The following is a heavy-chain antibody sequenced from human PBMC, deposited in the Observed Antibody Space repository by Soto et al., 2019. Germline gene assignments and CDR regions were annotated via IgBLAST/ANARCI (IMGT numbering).Heavy chain of an antibody. CDR3: AKELLDYYYGMDV. V-gene: IGHV3-30*18. CDR1: GFTFSSYG. J-gene: IGHJ6*02. CDR2: ISYDGSNK. Sequence: LXLSFAASGFTFSSYGMHWVRQAPGKGLEWVAVISYDGSNKYYADSVKGRFTISRDNSKNTLYLQMNSLRAEDTAVYYCAKELLDYYYGMDVWGQGTTVTVSS. D-gene: IGHD2-15*01.